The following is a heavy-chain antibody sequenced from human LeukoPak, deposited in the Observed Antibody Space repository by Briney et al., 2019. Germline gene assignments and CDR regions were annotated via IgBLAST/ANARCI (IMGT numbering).Heavy chain of an antibody. CDR3: ARDLTSLNWFDP. CDR1: GYTFTGYY. J-gene: IGHJ5*02. V-gene: IGHV1-2*02. CDR2: INPNSGGT. Sequence: ASVKVSCKASGYTFTGYYMHWVRQAPGQGLEWRGWINPNSGGTNYAQKFQGRVTMTRDTSISTAYMELSRLRSDDTAVYYCARDLTSLNWFDPWGQGTLVTVSS. D-gene: IGHD1-14*01.